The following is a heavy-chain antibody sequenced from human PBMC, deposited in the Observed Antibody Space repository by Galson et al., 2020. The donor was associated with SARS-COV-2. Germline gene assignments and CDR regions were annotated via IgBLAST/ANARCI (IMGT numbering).Heavy chain of an antibody. D-gene: IGHD3-10*01. CDR2: IYYSGSA. J-gene: IGHJ4*02. CDR3: ARADGSQTFKGDF. V-gene: IGHV4-30-4*02. Sequence: SETLSPTCTVSGGSLRSGDYSWTWLRQPPGKGLVWIGYIYYSGSAYYNPSLKSRVTTSVETSNNQFSLKLSSVTAAHPAVYYCARADGSQTFKGDFWGQGTLVTVSS. CDR1: GGSLRSGDYS.